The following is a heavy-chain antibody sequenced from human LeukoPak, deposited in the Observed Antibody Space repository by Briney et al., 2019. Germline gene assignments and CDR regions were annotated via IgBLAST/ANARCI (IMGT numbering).Heavy chain of an antibody. CDR3: ARDPGDIAPNWFDP. V-gene: IGHV1-69*13. D-gene: IGHD5-12*01. J-gene: IGHJ5*02. CDR1: GGTFSSYA. CDR2: IIPIFGTA. Sequence: GASVKVSCKASGGTFSSYAISWVRQAPGQGLEWMGGIIPIFGTANYAQKFQGRVTITADESTSTAYMELSSLRSEDMAVYYCARDPGDIAPNWFDPWGQGTLVTVSS.